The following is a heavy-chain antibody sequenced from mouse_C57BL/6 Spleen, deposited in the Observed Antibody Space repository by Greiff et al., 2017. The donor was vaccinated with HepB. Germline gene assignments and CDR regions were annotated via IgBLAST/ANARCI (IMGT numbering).Heavy chain of an antibody. CDR1: GFSLTSYG. V-gene: IGHV2-2*01. CDR2: IWSGGST. CDR3: ARIYYGNYFYAMDY. Sequence: QVQLKQSGPGLVQPSQSLSITCTVSGFSLTSYGVHWVRQSPGKGLEWLGVIWSGGSTDYNAAFISRLSICKDNSKRQVFFKMNSLQADDTAIYYCARIYYGNYFYAMDYWGQGTSVTVSS. D-gene: IGHD2-1*01. J-gene: IGHJ4*01.